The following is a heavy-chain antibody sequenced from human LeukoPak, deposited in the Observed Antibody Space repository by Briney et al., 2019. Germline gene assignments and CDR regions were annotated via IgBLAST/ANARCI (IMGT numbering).Heavy chain of an antibody. J-gene: IGHJ3*02. Sequence: SETLSLTCTVSGGSISSGDYCWSWIRQPPGKGLEWIGYIYYSGSTYYNPSLKSRVTISVDTSKNPFSLKLSSVTAADTAVYSCASRRITIFGVASNDAFDIWGQGTMVTVSS. CDR3: ASRRITIFGVASNDAFDI. D-gene: IGHD3-3*01. CDR2: IYYSGST. CDR1: GGSISSGDYC. V-gene: IGHV4-30-4*08.